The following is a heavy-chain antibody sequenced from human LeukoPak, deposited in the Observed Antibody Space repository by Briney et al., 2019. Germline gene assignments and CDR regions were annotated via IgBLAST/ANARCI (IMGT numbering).Heavy chain of an antibody. CDR1: GFTFSSYS. V-gene: IGHV3-21*01. Sequence: PGGSLRLSCAASGFTFSSYSMNWVRQAPGEGVEWVSSISSSSSYIYYADSVKGRFTISRDNAKNSLYLQMNSLRAEDTAVYYCARDPEYSSSSEDNDYWGQGTLVTVSS. J-gene: IGHJ4*02. CDR2: ISSSSSYI. D-gene: IGHD6-6*01. CDR3: ARDPEYSSSSEDNDY.